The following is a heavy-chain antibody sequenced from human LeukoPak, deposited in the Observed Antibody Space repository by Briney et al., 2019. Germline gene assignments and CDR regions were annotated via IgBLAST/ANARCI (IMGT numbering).Heavy chain of an antibody. J-gene: IGHJ4*02. Sequence: SETLSLTCAVDGGSFSGYYWSWIRQPPGKGLEWIGEINHSGSTNYNPSLKSRVTISVDTSKNQFSLKLSSVTAADTAVYYCARGLGIAAAGTFDYWGQGTLVTVSS. CDR2: INHSGST. D-gene: IGHD6-13*01. CDR3: ARGLGIAAAGTFDY. V-gene: IGHV4-34*01. CDR1: GGSFSGYY.